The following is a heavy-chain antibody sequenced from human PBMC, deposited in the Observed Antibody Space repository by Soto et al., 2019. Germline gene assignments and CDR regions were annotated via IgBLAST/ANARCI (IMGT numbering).Heavy chain of an antibody. Sequence: QVQLVQSGAEVKKPGASVKVSCKASGYTFTSYDINWVRQATGQGLEWMGWMNPNSGNTGYAQKLQGRVTMTRNTSISTADMELSSLGSEDTAVYYCARSRDPSIDYYFYCMDVWGKGTTVTVSS. D-gene: IGHD6-13*01. CDR2: MNPNSGNT. V-gene: IGHV1-8*01. CDR1: GYTFTSYD. J-gene: IGHJ6*03. CDR3: ARSRDPSIDYYFYCMDV.